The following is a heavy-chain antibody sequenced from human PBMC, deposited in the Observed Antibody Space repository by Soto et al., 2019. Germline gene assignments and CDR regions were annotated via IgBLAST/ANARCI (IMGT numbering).Heavy chain of an antibody. CDR3: ARVTSNSLTYYYGMDV. Sequence: PSETLSLTCTVSCGSISSYYWSWIRQPAGKGLEWIGRIYTSGSTNYNPSLKSRVTMSVDTSKNQFSLKLSSVTAADTAVYYCARVTSNSLTYYYGMDVWGQGTTVTVSS. V-gene: IGHV4-4*07. D-gene: IGHD2-2*01. CDR2: IYTSGST. CDR1: CGSISSYY. J-gene: IGHJ6*02.